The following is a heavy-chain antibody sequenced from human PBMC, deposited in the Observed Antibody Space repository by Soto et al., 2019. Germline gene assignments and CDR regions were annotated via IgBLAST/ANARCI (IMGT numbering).Heavy chain of an antibody. J-gene: IGHJ4*02. CDR1: GYTFTSYW. D-gene: IGHD3-10*01. CDR3: ARHISVGSYYFDY. Sequence: ESLKLSCQASGYTFTSYWIGLVRQMPGKGLEWMGIIYPGDSDTRYSQSFQGQVTISADKSITTAYVEWSSLKASDTAMYYCARHISVGSYYFDYWGQGTLVTVSS. CDR2: IYPGDSDT. V-gene: IGHV5-51*01.